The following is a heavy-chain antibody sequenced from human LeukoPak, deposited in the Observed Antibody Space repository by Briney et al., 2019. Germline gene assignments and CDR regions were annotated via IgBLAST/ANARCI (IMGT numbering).Heavy chain of an antibody. CDR1: GYAFSSYY. CDR3: ARNEYGDQGAFDY. J-gene: IGHJ4*02. Sequence: ASVKVSCKASGYAFSSYYIHWVRQAPGQGLEWMGAINPNSGGTNYAQKFQGRVTMTRDTSISTAYMELSRLRSDDTAVYYCARNEYGDQGAFDYWGQGTLVTVSS. CDR2: INPNSGGT. V-gene: IGHV1-2*02. D-gene: IGHD4-17*01.